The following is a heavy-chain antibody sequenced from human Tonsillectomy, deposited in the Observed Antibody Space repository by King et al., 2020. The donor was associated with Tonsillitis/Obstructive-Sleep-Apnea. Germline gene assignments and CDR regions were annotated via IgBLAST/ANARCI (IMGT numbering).Heavy chain of an antibody. CDR3: ARAVGGYCSSTSCYGYFDY. CDR1: GFTFSSYW. D-gene: IGHD2-2*01. CDR2: IXQDGSEK. Sequence: VQLVESGGGLVQPGGSLRLSCAASGFTFSSYWMSWVRQAPGKGLEWVANIXQDGSEKYYVDSVKGRFTISRDKPKNSLYLQMNSPRAEDPAVYYCARAVGGYCSSTSCYGYFDYWGQGTLVTVSS. V-gene: IGHV3-7*01. J-gene: IGHJ4*02.